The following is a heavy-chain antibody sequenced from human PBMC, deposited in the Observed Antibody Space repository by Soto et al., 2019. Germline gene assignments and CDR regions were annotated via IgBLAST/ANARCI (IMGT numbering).Heavy chain of an antibody. CDR2: ISHDGSTK. J-gene: IGHJ6*02. D-gene: IGHD6-19*01. CDR1: GFTFSTFG. Sequence: QVQLVESGGGVVQPGRSLRLSCAASGFTFSTFGMHWVRQAPGKGLEWVALISHDGSTKYYRDSVKGRFTISRDNSENTLCLQMRGLRAEDTAVYYFAQRQQWLVPSYFSGMDVWGQGTTVTVSS. CDR3: AQRQQWLVPSYFSGMDV. V-gene: IGHV3-30*18.